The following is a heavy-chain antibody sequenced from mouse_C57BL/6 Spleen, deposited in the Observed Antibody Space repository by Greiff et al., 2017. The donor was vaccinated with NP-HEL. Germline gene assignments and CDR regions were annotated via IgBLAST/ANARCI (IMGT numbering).Heavy chain of an antibody. CDR3: ARTTVVVVDY. Sequence: QVQLQQSGPELVKPGASVKISCKASGYAFSSSWMNWVKQRPGKGLEWIGRIYPGDGDTNYNGKFKGKATLTADKSSSTAYMQLSSLTSEDSAVYFCARTTVVVVDYWGQGTTLTVSS. CDR1: GYAFSSSW. D-gene: IGHD1-1*01. CDR2: IYPGDGDT. J-gene: IGHJ2*01. V-gene: IGHV1-82*01.